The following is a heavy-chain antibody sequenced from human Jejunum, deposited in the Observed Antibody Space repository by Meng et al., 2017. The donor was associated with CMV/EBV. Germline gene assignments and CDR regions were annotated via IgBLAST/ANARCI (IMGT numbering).Heavy chain of an antibody. CDR2: IYYSGST. D-gene: IGHD2-2*01. CDR3: ARGRYCSSTSCFPFEH. Sequence: VSSADYYWSWIRQSPGKGLEWIGLIYYSGSTKNNPSLKSRVTISLDTSKNEFSLKLSSVTAADTAVYYCARGRYCSSTSCFPFEHWGQGALVTVSS. CDR1: VSSADYY. J-gene: IGHJ4*02. V-gene: IGHV4-61*08.